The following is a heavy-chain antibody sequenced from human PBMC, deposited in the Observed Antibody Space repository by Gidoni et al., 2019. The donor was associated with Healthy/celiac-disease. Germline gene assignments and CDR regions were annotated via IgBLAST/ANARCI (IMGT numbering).Heavy chain of an antibody. Sequence: QVQLVQSGAEVKKPGASVKVSCKASGYTFTSYYMHWVRQAPGQGLEWMGIINPSGGSTSYAQKFQGRVTMTRDTSTSTVYMELSSLRSEDTAVYYCARDTEVGATGYYYYMDVWGKGTTVTVSS. V-gene: IGHV1-46*01. D-gene: IGHD1-26*01. CDR2: INPSGGST. CDR3: ARDTEVGATGYYYYMDV. J-gene: IGHJ6*03. CDR1: GYTFTSYY.